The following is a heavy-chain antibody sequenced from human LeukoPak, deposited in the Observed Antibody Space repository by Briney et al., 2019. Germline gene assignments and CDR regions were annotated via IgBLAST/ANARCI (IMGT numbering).Heavy chain of an antibody. J-gene: IGHJ4*02. CDR2: ISSGGVYG. CDR1: GFTFSNYA. Sequence: PGRSLRLSCAASGFTFSNYAMHWVRQAPGKGLEWVSIISSGGVYGYYADSVRGRFTISRDNSKNALYLQLNSLRPEDTAVYYCATDSTYYYDSGSSGPHYFDNWGQGTLVTVSS. D-gene: IGHD3-10*01. V-gene: IGHV3-30*01. CDR3: ATDSTYYYDSGSSGPHYFDN.